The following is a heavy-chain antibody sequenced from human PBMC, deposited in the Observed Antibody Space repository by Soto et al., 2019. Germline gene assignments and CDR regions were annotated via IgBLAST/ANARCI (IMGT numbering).Heavy chain of an antibody. J-gene: IGHJ4*02. D-gene: IGHD5-12*01. CDR1: GYTFTSYA. CDR3: ARDLGSGYDWPY. V-gene: IGHV1-3*01. Sequence: ASVKVSCKASGYTFTSYAMHWVRRAPGQRLEWMGWINAGNGNTKYSQKFQGRVTITRDTSASTAYMELSSLRFEDTAVYYCARDLGSGYDWPYWGQGTLVTVSS. CDR2: INAGNGNT.